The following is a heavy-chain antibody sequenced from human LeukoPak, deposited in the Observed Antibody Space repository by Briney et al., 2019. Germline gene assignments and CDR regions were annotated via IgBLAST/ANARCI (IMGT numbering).Heavy chain of an antibody. V-gene: IGHV1-46*01. D-gene: IGHD2-8*01. Sequence: ASVKVSCKASGLTLTTIYMHWVRPAPGQGLEWVAVLYPGGNKAIYAQRFQGRFTLTRDTSTNTVYMEVTSLASEDTAIYYCVSEVPRTSRFDHWGQGTLVTVSS. CDR3: VSEVPRTSRFDH. CDR2: LYPGGNKA. J-gene: IGHJ4*02. CDR1: GLTLTTIY.